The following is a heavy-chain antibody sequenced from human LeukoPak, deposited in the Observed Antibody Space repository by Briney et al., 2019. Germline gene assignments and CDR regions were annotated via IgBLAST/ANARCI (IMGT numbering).Heavy chain of an antibody. CDR2: IKQDGSEK. J-gene: IGHJ4*02. CDR1: GFSFNNYR. V-gene: IGHV3-7*03. Sequence: GGSLRLSCVASGFSFNNYRMTWVRQVPGKGLEWVANIKQDGSEKQYVDSVKGRFAISRDNAKKSLYLQINTLRAEDTAVYYCVRGPHIAATSYWGQGTLVTVSS. D-gene: IGHD6-25*01. CDR3: VRGPHIAATSY.